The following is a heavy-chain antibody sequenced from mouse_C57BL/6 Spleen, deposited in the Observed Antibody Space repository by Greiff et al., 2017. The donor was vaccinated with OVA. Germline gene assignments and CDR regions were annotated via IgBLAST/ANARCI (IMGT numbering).Heavy chain of an antibody. J-gene: IGHJ4*01. V-gene: IGHV1-9*01. CDR3: ARGRYGNYMRAMDY. D-gene: IGHD2-10*02. Sequence: VQLQQSGAELMKLGATVKLSCKATGYTFTGYWIEWVKQRPGHGLEWIGESLTGSGSSNYNEKFKAKATFTADTSSNTAYMQLSSLTTEDSAIYYCARGRYGNYMRAMDYWGQGTSVTVSS. CDR2: SLTGSGSS. CDR1: GYTFTGYW.